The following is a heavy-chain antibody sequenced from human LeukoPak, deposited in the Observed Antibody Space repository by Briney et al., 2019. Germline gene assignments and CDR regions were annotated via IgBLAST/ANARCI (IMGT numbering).Heavy chain of an antibody. CDR3: VKGITFNYHYGMDV. J-gene: IGHJ6*02. V-gene: IGHV3-64D*09. D-gene: IGHD1-20*01. CDR2: ISSNGGST. Sequence: GGSLRLSCSASGFTFSNYAIHWVRQAPGKGLEYVLGISSNGGSTYYADSVKARFTISRDNSKNTLYLQMSSLRAEDMAMYYCVKGITFNYHYGMDVWGQGTTVTVSS. CDR1: GFTFSNYA.